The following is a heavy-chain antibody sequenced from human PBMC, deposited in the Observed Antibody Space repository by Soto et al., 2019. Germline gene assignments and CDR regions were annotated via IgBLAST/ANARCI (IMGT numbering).Heavy chain of an antibody. CDR2: IIPIFGTA. J-gene: IGHJ4*02. CDR1: GGTFSSYA. Sequence: QVQLVQSGAEVKKPGSSVKVSCKASGGTFSSYAISWVRQAPGQGLEWMGGIIPIFGTANYAQKCQGRVTITADESTSKAYMELSSLRSEDTAVYYCARVMGFVAAALGYFDYWGQGTLVTVSS. D-gene: IGHD6-13*01. CDR3: ARVMGFVAAALGYFDY. V-gene: IGHV1-69*12.